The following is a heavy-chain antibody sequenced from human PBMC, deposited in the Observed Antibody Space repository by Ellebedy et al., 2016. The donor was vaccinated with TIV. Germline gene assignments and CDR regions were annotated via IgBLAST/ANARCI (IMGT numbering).Heavy chain of an antibody. Sequence: GESLKISCAASGFTFSSYAMSWVRQAPGKGLEWVSAISGSGGSTYYADSVKGRFTISRDNSKNTLYLQMNSLRAEDTAVYYCAKEGFSSWYRGVDYWGQGTLVTVSS. J-gene: IGHJ4*02. CDR3: AKEGFSSWYRGVDY. CDR1: GFTFSSYA. CDR2: ISGSGGST. D-gene: IGHD6-13*01. V-gene: IGHV3-23*01.